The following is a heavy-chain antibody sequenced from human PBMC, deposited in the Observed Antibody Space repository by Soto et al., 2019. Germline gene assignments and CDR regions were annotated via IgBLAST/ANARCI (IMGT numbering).Heavy chain of an antibody. CDR1: GFTVSTKY. CDR3: AKTTSSTSCYAKGCDYYYGMDV. D-gene: IGHD2-2*01. CDR2: IYSGGST. J-gene: IGHJ6*02. V-gene: IGHV3-66*01. Sequence: PGGSLRLSCAASGFTVSTKYMSWVRQAPGKGLEWVSVIYSGGSTFYADSVRGRFTISRDNSKNTLYLQMNSLRAEDTAVYYCAKTTSSTSCYAKGCDYYYGMDVWGQGTTVTVSS.